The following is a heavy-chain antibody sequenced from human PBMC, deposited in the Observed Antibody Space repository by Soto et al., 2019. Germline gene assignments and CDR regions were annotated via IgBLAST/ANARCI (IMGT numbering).Heavy chain of an antibody. J-gene: IGHJ6*02. CDR1: GFTFSSYS. V-gene: IGHV3-21*01. CDR3: ARREGDSSGYYYYYYGMDV. Sequence: PVGSLRLSCAASGFTFSSYSMNWVRQAPGKGLEWVSSISSSSSYIYYADSVKGRFTISRDNAKNSLYLQMNSLRAEDTAVYYCARREGDSSGYYYYYYGMDVWGQGTTVTVSS. CDR2: ISSSSSYI. D-gene: IGHD3-22*01.